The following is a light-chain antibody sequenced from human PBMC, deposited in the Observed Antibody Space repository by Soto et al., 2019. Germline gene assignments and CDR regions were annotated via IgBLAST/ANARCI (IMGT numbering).Light chain of an antibody. Sequence: HSALTQPASVSGSPGQSITISCTGTSSDVGSYNLVSWYQQHPGKAPKLIIYEDNKRPSGVSNRFSGSKSGNTASLTISGLQTEDEADYYCCSYADSSTYVFGTGTKLTVL. CDR3: CSYADSSTYV. J-gene: IGLJ1*01. CDR1: SSDVGSYNL. V-gene: IGLV2-23*01. CDR2: EDN.